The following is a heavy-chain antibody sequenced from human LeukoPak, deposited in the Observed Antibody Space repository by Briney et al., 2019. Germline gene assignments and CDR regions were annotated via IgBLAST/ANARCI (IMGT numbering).Heavy chain of an antibody. CDR1: GFTFYNYG. CDR3: ANNYDCPFD. V-gene: IGHV3-30*18. CDR2: ISYDGSNK. Sequence: GGSLRLSCAASGFTFYNYGMHWVRQAPGKGLEWVAVISYDGSNKYYADSVKGQFTISRDNSKNTLYLQMNSLRAEDTAVYYCANNYDCPFDWGQGTLVTVSS. J-gene: IGHJ4*02. D-gene: IGHD5-12*01.